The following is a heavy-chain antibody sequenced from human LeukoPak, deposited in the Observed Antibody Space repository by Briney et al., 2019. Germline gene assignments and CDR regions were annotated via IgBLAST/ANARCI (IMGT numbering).Heavy chain of an antibody. CDR3: AKVEVRTAVAGLYYFDY. V-gene: IGHV4-59*08. Sequence: PSETLPLTCTVSGGSISTYYWSWIRQPPGKGLEWIGYITYSGGTNYNPSLKSRVTISVDTSKNQFSLKLSSVTAADTAVYYCAKVEVRTAVAGLYYFDYWGQGTLVTVSS. J-gene: IGHJ4*02. CDR2: ITYSGGT. D-gene: IGHD6-19*01. CDR1: GGSISTYY.